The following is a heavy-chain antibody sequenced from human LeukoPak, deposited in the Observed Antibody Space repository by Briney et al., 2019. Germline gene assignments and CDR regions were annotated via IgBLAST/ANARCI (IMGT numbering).Heavy chain of an antibody. V-gene: IGHV4-38-2*01. CDR3: ARRGIAARRGTSYYYDYYMDV. CDR1: GYSISSCYY. D-gene: IGHD6-6*01. CDR2: IYHSGST. Sequence: PSETLSLTCAVSGYSISSCYYWGWIRQPPGKGLEWIGSIYHSGSTYYNPSLKSRVTISVDTSKNQFSLKLSSVTAADTAVYYCARRGIAARRGTSYYYDYYMDVWGKGTTVTVSS. J-gene: IGHJ6*03.